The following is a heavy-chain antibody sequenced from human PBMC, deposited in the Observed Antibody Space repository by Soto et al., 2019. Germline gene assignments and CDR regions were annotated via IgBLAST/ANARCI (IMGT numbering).Heavy chain of an antibody. J-gene: IGHJ4*02. CDR3: ARFFSWAGKPCARVDY. CDR2: IYPGDSDT. CDR1: GYSFTTYW. D-gene: IGHD5-12*01. V-gene: IGHV5-51*01. Sequence: PGESLKISCKASGYSFTTYWIGWVRQMPGKGLEGMGIIYPGDSDTRYSPSFQGQVTISADKSISTAYLQWSSLKASDTAMYYCARFFSWAGKPCARVDYWGQGSPVTVSS.